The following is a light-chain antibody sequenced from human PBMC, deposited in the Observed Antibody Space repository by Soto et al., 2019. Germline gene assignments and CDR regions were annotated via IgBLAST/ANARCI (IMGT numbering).Light chain of an antibody. Sequence: QSALTQPASVSGSPGQSITISCTGTSSDVGAYTYVSWYQQHPGKAPKLMIFEVSDRPSGVSNRFSGSKSGNTASLTISGLQAEDEADYYCSSYTPSNTLVFGGGPKLTVL. V-gene: IGLV2-14*01. J-gene: IGLJ2*01. CDR3: SSYTPSNTLV. CDR1: SSDVGAYTY. CDR2: EVS.